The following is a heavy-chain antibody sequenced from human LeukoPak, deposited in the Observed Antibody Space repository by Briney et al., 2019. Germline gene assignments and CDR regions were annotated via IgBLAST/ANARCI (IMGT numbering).Heavy chain of an antibody. J-gene: IGHJ5*02. D-gene: IGHD6-13*01. CDR1: GDTFTSYD. CDR2: MNPNSGNT. CDR3: ARDRRGKTAGILNWFDP. V-gene: IGHV1-8*01. Sequence: GASVKVSCKASGDTFTSYDINWVRQATGQGLEWMGWMNPNSGNTGYAQKFQGRVTMTRNTSISTAYMELSSLRSEDTAVYYCARDRRGKTAGILNWFDPWGQGTLVTVSS.